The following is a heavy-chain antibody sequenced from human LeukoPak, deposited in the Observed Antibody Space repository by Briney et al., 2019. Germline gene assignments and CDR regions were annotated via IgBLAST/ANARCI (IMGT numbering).Heavy chain of an antibody. CDR1: GFTFSSSW. V-gene: IGHV3-74*01. CDR3: VSFYETY. J-gene: IGHJ4*02. Sequence: GGSLRLSCAASGFTFSSSWMHWVRQAPEKGLVWVSRINSDGSSTSYADSVKGRFTISRDNAKNTLFLQMNSLRAEDTAVYYCVSFYETYWGRGTLVTVSS. D-gene: IGHD2/OR15-2a*01. CDR2: INSDGSST.